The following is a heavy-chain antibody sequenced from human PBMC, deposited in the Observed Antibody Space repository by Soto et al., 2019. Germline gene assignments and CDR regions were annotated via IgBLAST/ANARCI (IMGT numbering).Heavy chain of an antibody. CDR1: GYTFTSYG. CDR2: ISAYNGNT. J-gene: IGHJ4*02. CDR3: ARVLRGLGYCSGGSCYYYFDY. V-gene: IGHV1-18*01. D-gene: IGHD2-15*01. Sequence: QVPLVQSGAEVKKPGASVKVSCKASGYTFTSYGISWVRQAPGQGLEWMGWISAYNGNTNYAQKLQGRVTMTTDTSTSTAYMELRSLRSDDTAVYYCARVLRGLGYCSGGSCYYYFDYWGQGTLVTVSS.